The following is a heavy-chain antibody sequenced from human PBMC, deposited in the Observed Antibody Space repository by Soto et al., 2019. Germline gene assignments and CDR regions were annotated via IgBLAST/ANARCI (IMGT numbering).Heavy chain of an antibody. J-gene: IGHJ4*02. CDR1: GGPFSTLS. D-gene: IGHD3-10*01. CDR2: IIPIFDET. CDR3: ARDLPNRSGRV. Sequence: QVQLVQSGPEVKKPGSSVKVSCKVSGGPFSTLSISWVRQAPGQGLMWMGGIIPIFDETNYAQMFQGRVTMTADHSTSTAYMELSSLRYDDTDVYYCARDLPNRSGRVWGPGTLVTVSS. V-gene: IGHV1-69*01.